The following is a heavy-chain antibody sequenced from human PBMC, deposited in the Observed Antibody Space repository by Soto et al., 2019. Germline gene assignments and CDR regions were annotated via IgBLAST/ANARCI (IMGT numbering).Heavy chain of an antibody. Sequence: VGSLRFSCAASGFTFSSYAMSWVRQAPGKGLEWVSAISGSGGSTYYADSVKGRFTISRDNSKNTLYLQMNSLRAEDTAVYYCARTVGAIYDAFDIWGQGTMVTVSS. J-gene: IGHJ3*02. CDR3: ARTVGAIYDAFDI. D-gene: IGHD1-26*01. CDR2: ISGSGGST. CDR1: GFTFSSYA. V-gene: IGHV3-23*01.